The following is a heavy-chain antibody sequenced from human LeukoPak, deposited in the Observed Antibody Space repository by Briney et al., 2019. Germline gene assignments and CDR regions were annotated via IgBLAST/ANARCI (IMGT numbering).Heavy chain of an antibody. CDR1: GYTFTSYG. CDR2: ISTYNGNT. J-gene: IGHJ4*02. CDR3: ARYYDILTGYPPLLDY. D-gene: IGHD3-9*01. Sequence: ASVKVSCKDSGYTFTSYGFSWVRQAPGQGLEWMGWISTYNGNTYNAQKFQGRFTMTTDTSTSTVYMELWSLRSDDTAVYYCARYYDILTGYPPLLDYWGQGTLVTVSS. V-gene: IGHV1-18*01.